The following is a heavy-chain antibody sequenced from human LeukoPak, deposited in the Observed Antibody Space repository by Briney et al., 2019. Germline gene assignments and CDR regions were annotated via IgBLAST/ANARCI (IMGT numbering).Heavy chain of an antibody. V-gene: IGHV3-23*01. J-gene: IGHJ4*02. D-gene: IGHD3-22*01. CDR2: INGSGGST. Sequence: TGGSLRLSCAASGFTFSSYAMSWVRQAPGKGLEWVSAINGSGGSTYYADSVKGRFTISRDNSKNTLYLQMNSLRAEDTAVYYCATDFDSSGSLFDYWGQGTLVTVSS. CDR1: GFTFSSYA. CDR3: ATDFDSSGSLFDY.